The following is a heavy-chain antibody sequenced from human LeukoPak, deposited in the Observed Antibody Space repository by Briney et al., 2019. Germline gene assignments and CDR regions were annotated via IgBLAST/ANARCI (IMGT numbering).Heavy chain of an antibody. V-gene: IGHV4-34*01. CDR3: ARYAVEMATIIDY. D-gene: IGHD5-24*01. CDR2: INHSGST. Sequence: SETLSLTCAAYGGSFSGYYWSWIRQPPGKGLEWIGKINHSGSTNYNPSLKSRVTISVDTSKNQFSLKLSSVTAADTAVYYCARYAVEMATIIDYWGQGTLVTVSS. CDR1: GGSFSGYY. J-gene: IGHJ4*02.